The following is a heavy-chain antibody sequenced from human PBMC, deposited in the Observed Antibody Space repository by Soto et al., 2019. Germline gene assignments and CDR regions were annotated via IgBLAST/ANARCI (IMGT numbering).Heavy chain of an antibody. J-gene: IGHJ4*02. D-gene: IGHD6-13*01. CDR3: ARARGRIAAAGTRFGELDY. V-gene: IGHV4-59*12. CDR1: GGSISSYY. Sequence: SETLSLTCTVSGGSISSYYWSWIRQSPGKGLEWIGYIYYSGSTIYNPSLKSRVTISIDTSKNQFSLKLSSVTAADTAVYYCARARGRIAAAGTRFGELDYWGQGTLVTVSS. CDR2: IYYSGST.